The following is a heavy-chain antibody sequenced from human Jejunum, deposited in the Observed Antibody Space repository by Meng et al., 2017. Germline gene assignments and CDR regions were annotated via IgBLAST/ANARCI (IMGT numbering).Heavy chain of an antibody. CDR3: ARRNTYGGFDA. CDR2: LYGNGDK. CDR1: GFPFRISTVA. V-gene: IGHV2-5*01. D-gene: IGHD5-18*01. Sequence: QITLKESGPTLVKPPQTPTLTCTFSGFPFRISTVAVGWIRQPPGKALEWLTLLYGNGDKRHSPALKSRLSVTRDASINQMVFTMTNVDPVDTATYYCARRNTYGGFDAWGQGILVTVSS. J-gene: IGHJ5*02.